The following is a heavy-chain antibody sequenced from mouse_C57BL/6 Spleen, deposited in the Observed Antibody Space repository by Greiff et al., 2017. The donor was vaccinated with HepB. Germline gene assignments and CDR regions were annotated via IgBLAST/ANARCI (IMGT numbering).Heavy chain of an antibody. CDR1: GYAFSSSW. Sequence: QVQLQQSGPELVKPGASVKISCKASGYAFSSSWMNWVKQRPGKGLEWIGRIYPGDGDTNYNGKFKGKATLTADKSSSTAYMQLSSLTSEDSAVYFCARVSGFYSNSLYAMDYWGQGTSVTVSS. CDR2: IYPGDGDT. D-gene: IGHD2-5*01. V-gene: IGHV1-82*01. CDR3: ARVSGFYSNSLYAMDY. J-gene: IGHJ4*01.